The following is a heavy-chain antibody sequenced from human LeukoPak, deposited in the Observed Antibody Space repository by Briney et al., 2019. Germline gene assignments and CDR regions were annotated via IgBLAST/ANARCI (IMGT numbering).Heavy chain of an antibody. V-gene: IGHV4-34*01. Sequence: KPSETLSLTCAVYGGSFSGYYWSWIRQPPGKGLEWIGEINHSGSTNYNPSLKSRVTISVDTSKNQFSLKLSSVTAADTAVYYCARPRRAGKNFDYWGQGTLVTVSS. CDR2: INHSGST. D-gene: IGHD3-10*01. J-gene: IGHJ4*02. CDR3: ARPRRAGKNFDY. CDR1: GGSFSGYY.